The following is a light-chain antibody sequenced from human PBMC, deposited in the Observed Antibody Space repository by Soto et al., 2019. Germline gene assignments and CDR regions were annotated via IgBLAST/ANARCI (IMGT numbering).Light chain of an antibody. CDR1: ESINRH. Sequence: DIQMTQSPSSLSASVGDRVTITCRASESINRHLNWYQQQPGRALKLLIYAASSLQNGVPSRFRGGGSGTDFTLIITSLQPDDFATYYCQQSYTALSITFGQGTRLEIK. CDR2: AAS. V-gene: IGKV1-39*01. CDR3: QQSYTALSIT. J-gene: IGKJ5*01.